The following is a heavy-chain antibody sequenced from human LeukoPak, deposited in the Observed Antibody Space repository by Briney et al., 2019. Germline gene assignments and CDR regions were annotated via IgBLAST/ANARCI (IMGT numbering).Heavy chain of an antibody. CDR1: GGSISSYY. V-gene: IGHV4-59*01. Sequence: SETLSLTCTVSGGSISSYYWSWLRQPPGKGLVWIGSIYYSGSTNYNPSLKSRVTISVDTSKNQFSLKLSSVTDADTAVYYCARVRGSGYYSTPYYYYGMDLWGQGTTVTVSS. J-gene: IGHJ6*02. D-gene: IGHD3-22*01. CDR3: ARVRGSGYYSTPYYYYGMDL. CDR2: IYYSGST.